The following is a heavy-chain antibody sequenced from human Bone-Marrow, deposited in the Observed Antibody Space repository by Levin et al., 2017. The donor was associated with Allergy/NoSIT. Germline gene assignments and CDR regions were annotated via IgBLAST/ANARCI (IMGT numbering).Heavy chain of an antibody. CDR1: GFTFSSYG. V-gene: IGHV3-30*03. CDR2: TSYVGSDE. J-gene: IGHJ4*02. D-gene: IGHD1-26*01. CDR3: ARDVETSELFDC. Sequence: GGSLRLSCAASGFTFSSYGMHWVRQAPGKGLEWVAVTSYVGSDEYYADSVKGRFTISRDNSKNTLFLQMNSLRAEDTAVYYCARDVETSELFDCWGQGTLVTVAS.